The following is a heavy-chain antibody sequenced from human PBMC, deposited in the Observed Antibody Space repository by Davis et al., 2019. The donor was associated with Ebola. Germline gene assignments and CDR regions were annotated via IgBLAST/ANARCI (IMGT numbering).Heavy chain of an antibody. CDR3: ARAVQGVAATVPYYYYGMDV. J-gene: IGHJ6*02. D-gene: IGHD6-25*01. CDR1: GFTFGDYY. Sequence: GESLKISCAASGFTFGDYYMTWIRQAPGQGLEWLAHISRYGKTIYYADSVKGRFTISRDNSKNTLNLQMNSLRAEDTAVYHCARAVQGVAATVPYYYYGMDVWGQGTTVTVSS. V-gene: IGHV3-11*01. CDR2: ISRYGKTI.